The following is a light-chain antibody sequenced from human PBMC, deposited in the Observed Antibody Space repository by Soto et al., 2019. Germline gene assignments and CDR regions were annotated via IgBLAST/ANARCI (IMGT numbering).Light chain of an antibody. CDR2: DVD. V-gene: IGLV2-14*01. Sequence: QSALTQPASVSGSPGQSITISCTGTSSDVGGYNYVSWYQQHPGKAPKLMIYDVDNRPSGVSNRFSGSKSGNTASLTISGLQAEDDADYYCSSYTSSSTGVFGTGTKLTVL. CDR3: SSYTSSSTGV. J-gene: IGLJ1*01. CDR1: SSDVGGYNY.